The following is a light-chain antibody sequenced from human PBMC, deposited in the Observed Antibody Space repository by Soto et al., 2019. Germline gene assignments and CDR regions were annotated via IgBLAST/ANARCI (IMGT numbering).Light chain of an antibody. Sequence: DIPMTQSPSSLSASVGDRVTITCRASQGIRNDLAWYQQKPGTAPKRLIYAASSLQSGVPSRFSGSGSGTEFTLTISSLQPEDFATYYCLQHNNYPRTFGQGTKVEIK. CDR3: LQHNNYPRT. CDR2: AAS. J-gene: IGKJ1*01. CDR1: QGIRND. V-gene: IGKV1-17*01.